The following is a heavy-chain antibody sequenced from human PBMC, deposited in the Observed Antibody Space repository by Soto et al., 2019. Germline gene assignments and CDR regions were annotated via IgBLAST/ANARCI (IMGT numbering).Heavy chain of an antibody. D-gene: IGHD2-8*01. CDR1: SASFGTTNW. V-gene: IGHV4-4*02. CDR3: ARGTWGMDV. Sequence: SETPSLAYPVSSASFGTTNWWRWVRQSAGKGLEWIGEIFHSGNTYYNPSLASRVTISVDTSKNQFSLNLRSVTAADTAVYYCARGTWGMDVWGQGTTVTGSS. J-gene: IGHJ6*01. CDR2: IFHSGNT.